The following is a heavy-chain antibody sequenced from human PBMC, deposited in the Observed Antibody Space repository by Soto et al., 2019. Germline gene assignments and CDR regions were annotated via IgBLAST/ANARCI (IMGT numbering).Heavy chain of an antibody. CDR1: GFTFSSYA. Sequence: EVQLLESGGGLVQPGGSLRLSCAASGFTFSSYAMSWVRQAPGKGLEWVSAISGSGGSTYYADSVKGRFTISRDNSKNTLYLQMNSLRAEDTAVYYCARDLRAYCGGDCYSLAYWGQGTLVTVSS. V-gene: IGHV3-23*01. CDR2: ISGSGGST. J-gene: IGHJ4*02. CDR3: ARDLRAYCGGDCYSLAY. D-gene: IGHD2-21*02.